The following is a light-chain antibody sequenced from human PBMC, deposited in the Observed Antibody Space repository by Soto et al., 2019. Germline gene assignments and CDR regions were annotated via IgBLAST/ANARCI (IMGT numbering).Light chain of an antibody. CDR1: SSDVGAYNS. J-gene: IGLJ1*01. CDR3: SSSTTSTTRV. Sequence: QSALTQPASVSGSPGQSITLSCTGTSSDVGAYNSVSWYQQHPGKAPKLIIYDVSTRPSGVSNRFSGSKSGNTASLTISGLQAEEEADSYCSSSTTSTTRVFGTGTKLTVL. V-gene: IGLV2-14*03. CDR2: DVS.